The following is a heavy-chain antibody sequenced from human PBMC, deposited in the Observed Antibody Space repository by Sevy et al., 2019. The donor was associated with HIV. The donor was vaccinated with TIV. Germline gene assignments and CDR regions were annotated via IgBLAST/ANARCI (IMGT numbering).Heavy chain of an antibody. D-gene: IGHD6-19*01. CDR1: GFTFSSYA. J-gene: IGHJ4*02. CDR2: ISYDGSNK. Sequence: GGSLRLSCAASGFTFSSYAMHWVRQAPGKGLEWVAVISYDGSNKYYADSVKGRFTISRDNSKNTLYLEMNSLRAEDTAVYYCAGDPLAVAGYYFDYWGQGTLVTVSS. CDR3: AGDPLAVAGYYFDY. V-gene: IGHV3-30-3*01.